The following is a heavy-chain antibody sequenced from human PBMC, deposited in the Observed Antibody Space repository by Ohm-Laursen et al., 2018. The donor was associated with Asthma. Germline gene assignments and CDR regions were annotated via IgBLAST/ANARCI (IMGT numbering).Heavy chain of an antibody. CDR3: AKVRVEQWLRVPADY. CDR2: ISYDGSNK. Sequence: SLRLSCAAPGFTFSSYGMHWVRQAPGKGLEWVAVISYDGSNKYYADSVKGRFTISRDNSKNTLYLQMNSLRAEDTAVYYCAKVRVEQWLRVPADYWGQGTLVTVSS. V-gene: IGHV3-30*18. J-gene: IGHJ4*02. D-gene: IGHD6-19*01. CDR1: GFTFSSYG.